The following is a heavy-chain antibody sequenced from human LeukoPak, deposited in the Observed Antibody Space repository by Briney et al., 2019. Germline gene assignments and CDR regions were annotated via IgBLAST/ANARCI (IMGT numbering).Heavy chain of an antibody. D-gene: IGHD3-16*02. CDR3: ARQQYDYVWGSYRFNWFDP. CDR2: IYPGDSDT. J-gene: IGHJ5*02. Sequence: GESLKISCKGSGYSFTSYWIGWVRQMPGKGLEWMGVIYPGDSDTRYSPSFQGQVTISADKSISTAYLQWSCLKASDTAMYYCARQQYDYVWGSYRFNWFDPWGQGTLVTVSS. V-gene: IGHV5-51*01. CDR1: GYSFTSYW.